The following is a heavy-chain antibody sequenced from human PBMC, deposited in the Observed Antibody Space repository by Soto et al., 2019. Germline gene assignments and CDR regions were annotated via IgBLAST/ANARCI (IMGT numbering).Heavy chain of an antibody. CDR3: AREWTGIVGATHYFDY. J-gene: IGHJ4*02. D-gene: IGHD1-26*01. CDR1: GFTFSSYA. Sequence: GGSLRLSCAASGFTFSSYAMHWVRQAPGKGLEWVAVISYDGSNKYYADSVKGRFTISRDNSKNTLYLQMNSLRAEDTAVYYCAREWTGIVGATHYFDYWGQGTLVTVSS. V-gene: IGHV3-30-3*01. CDR2: ISYDGSNK.